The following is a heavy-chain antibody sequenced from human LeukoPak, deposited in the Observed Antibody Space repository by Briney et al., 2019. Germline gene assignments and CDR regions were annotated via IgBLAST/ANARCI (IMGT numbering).Heavy chain of an antibody. CDR2: ISSGTTTI. V-gene: IGHV3-48*03. J-gene: IGHJ4*02. CDR3: ARRYCSSTSCTLDY. CDR1: GFTFSSYE. D-gene: IGHD2-2*01. Sequence: QPGGSLRLPCTASGFTFSSYEMNWVRQAPGKGLEWVSYISSGTTTIYYADSVKGRFTISRGNAKNSLYLQMNSLRAEDTAVYYCARRYCSSTSCTLDYWGQGTLVTVSS.